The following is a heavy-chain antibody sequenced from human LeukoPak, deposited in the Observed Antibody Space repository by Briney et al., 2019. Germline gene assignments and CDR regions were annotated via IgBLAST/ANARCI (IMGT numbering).Heavy chain of an antibody. D-gene: IGHD3-22*01. CDR3: ARGSYYYDSSGCTVSDAFDI. CDR2: INPKSGGT. CDR1: GYTFSDYY. V-gene: IGHV1-2*02. Sequence: ASVKVSCKASGYTFSDYYMHWVRQAPGQGLEWMGWINPKSGGTNYAQKFQGRVTMTRDTSISTAYMELSRLRPDDTAVYYCARGSYYYDSSGCTVSDAFDIWGQGTMVTVSS. J-gene: IGHJ3*02.